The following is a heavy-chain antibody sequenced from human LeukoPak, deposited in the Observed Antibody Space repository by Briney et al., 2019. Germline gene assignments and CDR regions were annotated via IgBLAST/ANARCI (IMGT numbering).Heavy chain of an antibody. CDR3: ARDRLRYFDY. Sequence: GGSLRLSCAASGFTFSTYGMHWVRQAPGKGLEWVAFIQSDGSNKYYTDSVKGRFTISRDNAKNSLYLQMNSLRAEDTAVYYCARDRLRYFDYWGQGTLVTVSS. V-gene: IGHV3-30*02. D-gene: IGHD3-3*01. CDR2: IQSDGSNK. CDR1: GFTFSTYG. J-gene: IGHJ4*02.